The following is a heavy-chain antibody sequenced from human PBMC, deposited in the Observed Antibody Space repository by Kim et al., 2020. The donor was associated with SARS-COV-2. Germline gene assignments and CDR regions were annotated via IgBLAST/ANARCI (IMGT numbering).Heavy chain of an antibody. J-gene: IGHJ1*01. CDR1: GFTFSSYA. D-gene: IGHD3-16*01. V-gene: IGHV3-23*01. CDR3: ANAGGSSAYPTYFHH. CDR2: VSGSGASS. Sequence: GGSLRLSCAVSGFTFSSYAMTWVRQAPGKGLEWVSAVSGSGASSYYADSVKGRFTISRDNSKNTLYLHMDSLRADDTGVYFCANAGGSSAYPTYFHHWG.